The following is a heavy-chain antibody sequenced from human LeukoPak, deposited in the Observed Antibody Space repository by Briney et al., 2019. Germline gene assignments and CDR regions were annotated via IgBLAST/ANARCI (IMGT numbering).Heavy chain of an antibody. V-gene: IGHV3-7*01. CDR1: GFTFGNTW. D-gene: IGHD3-9*01. Sequence: GGSLRLSCAASGFTFGNTWMGWVRQAPGKGLEWVANISPDGSEKAYVYSVRGRFTISRDNAKNTLYLQMNSLRAEDTAVYYCARSLRYFDWLPIDYWGQGTLVTVSS. J-gene: IGHJ4*02. CDR3: ARSLRYFDWLPIDY. CDR2: ISPDGSEK.